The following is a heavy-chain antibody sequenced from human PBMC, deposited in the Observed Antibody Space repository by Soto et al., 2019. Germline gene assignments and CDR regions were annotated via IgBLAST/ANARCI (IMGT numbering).Heavy chain of an antibody. V-gene: IGHV3-23*01. CDR3: AKDSSNGDYTPYYFDY. Sequence: GGSLRLSCAAAGFPFSSYGMSWVRQAPGKGLEWVSAISGSGGSTYYADSVKGRFTISRDNSKNTLYLQMNSLRAEDTAVYYCAKDSSNGDYTPYYFDYWGQGTLVTVSS. D-gene: IGHD4-17*01. CDR2: ISGSGGST. J-gene: IGHJ4*02. CDR1: GFPFSSYG.